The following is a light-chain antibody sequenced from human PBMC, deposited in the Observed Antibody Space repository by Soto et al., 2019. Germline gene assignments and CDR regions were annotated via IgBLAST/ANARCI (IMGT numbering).Light chain of an antibody. CDR2: DVS. V-gene: IGLV2-14*01. CDR1: SSDVGGYNY. CDR3: SSYTSSSTLVV. Sequence: QSALTQPASVSGSPGQSITISCIGTSSDVGGYNYVSWYQQHPGKAPKLMIYDVSNRPSGVSNRFSGSKSGNTASLTISGLQAEDEGDYYCSSYTSSSTLVVFGGGTKVTVL. J-gene: IGLJ2*01.